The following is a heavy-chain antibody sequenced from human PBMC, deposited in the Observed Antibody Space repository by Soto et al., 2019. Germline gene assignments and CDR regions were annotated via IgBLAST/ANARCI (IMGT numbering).Heavy chain of an antibody. CDR3: AARYCTDGRCPFDY. D-gene: IGHD2-15*01. Sequence: GGSLRLSCAASGFTFSSYSMSWVRQAPGKGLEWVSFLSRSGSALYYGDSLKGRFTISRDNAENSLYLQMDSLRAEDTAVYYCAARYCTDGRCPFDYWGPGTLVTVSS. CDR2: LSRSGSAL. V-gene: IGHV3-21*01. CDR1: GFTFSSYS. J-gene: IGHJ4*02.